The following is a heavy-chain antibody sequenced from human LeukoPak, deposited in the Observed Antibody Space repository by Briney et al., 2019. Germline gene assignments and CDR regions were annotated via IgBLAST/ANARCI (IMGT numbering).Heavy chain of an antibody. V-gene: IGHV3-7*01. CDR1: GFTFSSYW. CDR3: ARDLTYYYDSSGVFDY. CDR2: IKQDGSEK. Sequence: GGSLRLSCAASGFTFSSYWMSWVRQAPGKGLEWVANIKQDGSEKYYVDSVKGRFTISRDNAKNSLYLQMNSLRAEDTAVYYCARDLTYYYDSSGVFDYWGQGTLVTVSS. J-gene: IGHJ4*02. D-gene: IGHD3-22*01.